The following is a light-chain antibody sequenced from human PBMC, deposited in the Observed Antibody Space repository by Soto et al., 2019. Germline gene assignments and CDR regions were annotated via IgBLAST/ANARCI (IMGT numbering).Light chain of an antibody. J-gene: IGLJ3*02. CDR3: SAWDARLSAWV. Sequence: QPVLTQPPSASGTPGQRVTISCSGSSSNIGSDYVYWYQQLPGTAPKLLIYTTDQRPSGVPDRFSGSKSGTSASLAISGLRSEDEADYWCSAWDARLSAWVFGGGTQLTVL. V-gene: IGLV1-47*02. CDR2: TTD. CDR1: SSNIGSDY.